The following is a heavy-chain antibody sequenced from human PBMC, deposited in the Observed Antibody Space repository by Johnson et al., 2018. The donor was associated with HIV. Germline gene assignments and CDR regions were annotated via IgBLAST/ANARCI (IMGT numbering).Heavy chain of an antibody. CDR1: GFTFSSYA. V-gene: IGHV3-30*04. D-gene: IGHD6-6*01. J-gene: IGHJ3*02. CDR3: ARDLGIASRPFRYSFDS. CDR2: ISYDGSNK. Sequence: QEKLVESGGGVVQPGGSLRLSCAASGFTFSSYAMHWVRQAPGKGLEWVAVISYDGSNKYYADSVKGRFTIVSDTSKYTLYLQMNSLRAEDTAVYYCARDLGIASRPFRYSFDSVGQGTMCTVAS.